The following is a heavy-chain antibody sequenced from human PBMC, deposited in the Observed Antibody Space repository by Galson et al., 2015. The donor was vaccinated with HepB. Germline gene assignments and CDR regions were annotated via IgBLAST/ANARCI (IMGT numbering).Heavy chain of an antibody. CDR3: AKGGGYDLVYYYYYMDV. D-gene: IGHD5-12*01. CDR1: GFTFSSYA. V-gene: IGHV3-23*01. CDR2: ISGSGGST. Sequence: SLRLSCAASGFTFSSYAMSWVRQAPGKGLEWVSAISGSGGSTYYADSVKGRFTISRDNSKNTLYLQMNSLRAEDTAVYYCAKGGGYDLVYYYYYMDVWGKGTTVTVSS. J-gene: IGHJ6*03.